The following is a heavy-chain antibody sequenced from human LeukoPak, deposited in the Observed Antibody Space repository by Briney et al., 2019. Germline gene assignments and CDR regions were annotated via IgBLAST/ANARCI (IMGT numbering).Heavy chain of an antibody. CDR3: ARDGAERPHMY. Sequence: GGSLRLSCAASGFTFSSYWMSWVRLAPGKGLEWVANIKKDGSEKHYVDSVKGRFTISRDNAKNSLHLQMNSLRAEDTAVYYCARDGAERPHMYWGQGTLVTVSS. CDR2: IKKDGSEK. J-gene: IGHJ4*02. V-gene: IGHV3-7*01. D-gene: IGHD6-25*01. CDR1: GFTFSSYW.